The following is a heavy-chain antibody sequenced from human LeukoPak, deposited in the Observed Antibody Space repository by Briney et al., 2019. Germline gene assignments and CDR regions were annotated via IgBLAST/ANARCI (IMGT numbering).Heavy chain of an antibody. CDR1: GYTFTGYY. V-gene: IGHV1-2*02. J-gene: IGHJ4*02. CDR3: ARDSGVRGWYVRPLDY. CDR2: INPNSGGT. Sequence: ASVKVSCKASGYTFTGYYMRWVRQAPGQGLEWMGWINPNSGGTNYAQKFQGRVTMTRDTSISTAYMELSRLRSDDTAVYYCARDSGVRGWYVRPLDYWGQGTLVTVSS. D-gene: IGHD6-19*01.